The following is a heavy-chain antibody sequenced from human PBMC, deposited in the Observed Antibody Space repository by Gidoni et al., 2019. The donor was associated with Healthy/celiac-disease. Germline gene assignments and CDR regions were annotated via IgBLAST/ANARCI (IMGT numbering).Heavy chain of an antibody. J-gene: IGHJ2*01. V-gene: IGHV3-15*01. D-gene: IGHD6-25*01. CDR1: GFTFSNAW. Sequence: EVQLVEPGRGLVKPGGSLTLTCAASGFTFSNAWMGWVRQAPGKGLGWVGRIKSKTDGGTTDYAAPVKGRFTISRDDSKNTRDLQMNRLKTEDTAVYYCTTCIAAAEKYYWYFDLWGRGTLVTVSS. CDR2: IKSKTDGGTT. CDR3: TTCIAAAEKYYWYFDL.